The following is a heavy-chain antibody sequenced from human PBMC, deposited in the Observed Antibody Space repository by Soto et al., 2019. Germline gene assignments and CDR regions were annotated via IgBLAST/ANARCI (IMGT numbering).Heavy chain of an antibody. V-gene: IGHV4-39*01. D-gene: IGHD6-6*01. Sequence: SETLSLTCTFSGGSISSSSYYWGWIRQPPGKGLEWIGSIYYSGSTYYNPSLKSRVTISVDTSKNQFSLKLSSVTAADTAVYYCARTSILLEQLGVDYYYYYGMDVWGQGTTVTVSS. CDR1: GGSISSSSYY. J-gene: IGHJ6*02. CDR2: IYYSGST. CDR3: ARTSILLEQLGVDYYYYYGMDV.